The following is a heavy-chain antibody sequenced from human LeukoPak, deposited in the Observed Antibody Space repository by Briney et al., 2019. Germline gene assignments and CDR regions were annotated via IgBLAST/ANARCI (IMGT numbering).Heavy chain of an antibody. CDR1: GYTFTSNY. V-gene: IGHV1-69*13. D-gene: IGHD2-21*02. J-gene: IGHJ5*02. CDR2: IIPIFGTA. CDR3: ARVDCGGDCYPNNWFDP. Sequence: SVKVSCKASGYTFTSNYIHWVRQAPGQGLEWMGGIIPIFGTANYAQKFQGRVTITADESTSTAYMELSSLRSEDTAVYYCARVDCGGDCYPNNWFDPWGQGTLVTVSS.